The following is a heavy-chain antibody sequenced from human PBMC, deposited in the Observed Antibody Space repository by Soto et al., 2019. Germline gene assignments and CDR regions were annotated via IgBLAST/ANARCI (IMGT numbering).Heavy chain of an antibody. V-gene: IGHV1-69*02. CDR2: IIPILGIA. J-gene: IGHJ4*02. CDR3: ATDQPATEGYFDY. Sequence: ASVKVSCKASGGTFSSYTISWVRQAPGQGLEWMGRIIPILGIANYAQKFQGRVTITADKSTSTAYMELSSLRSEDTAVYYCATDQPATEGYFDYWGQGTLVTVSS. CDR1: GGTFSSYT.